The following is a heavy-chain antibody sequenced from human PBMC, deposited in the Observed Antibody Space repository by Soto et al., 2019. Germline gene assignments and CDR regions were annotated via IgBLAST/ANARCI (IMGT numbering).Heavy chain of an antibody. V-gene: IGHV3-23*01. Sequence: GGSLRLSCAASGFTFSSYAMSWVRQAPGKGLEWVSAISGSGGSTYYADSVKGRFTISRDNSKNTLYLQMNSLRAEDTAVYYCAKSTSLGIAARLPFDYWGQGTLVTVSS. D-gene: IGHD6-6*01. CDR1: GFTFSSYA. J-gene: IGHJ4*02. CDR3: AKSTSLGIAARLPFDY. CDR2: ISGSGGST.